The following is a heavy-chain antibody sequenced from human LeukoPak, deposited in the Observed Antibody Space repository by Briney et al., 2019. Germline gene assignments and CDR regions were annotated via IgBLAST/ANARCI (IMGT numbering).Heavy chain of an antibody. Sequence: PGGSLRHSCAASGFTFSKYGMHWVRLAPGKGLEWVAVIWFDGSNRNHADSVKGRFTISRDNSKNTLFLQMNSLRVEDTAVYFCVRDYCSGGSCYESNWFDPWGQGTLVTVSS. J-gene: IGHJ5*02. D-gene: IGHD2-15*01. CDR2: IWFDGSNR. CDR1: GFTFSKYG. V-gene: IGHV3-33*01. CDR3: VRDYCSGGSCYESNWFDP.